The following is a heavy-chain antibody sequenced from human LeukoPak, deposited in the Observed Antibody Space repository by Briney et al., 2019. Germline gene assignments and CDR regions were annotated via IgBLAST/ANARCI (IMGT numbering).Heavy chain of an antibody. CDR1: GYTFTSYD. J-gene: IGHJ3*02. V-gene: IGHV1-8*03. CDR3: ARGNGIMITFGGVIVIDAFDI. CDR2: MNPNSGNT. Sequence: ASVKVSCKASGYTFTSYDINWVRQATGQGLEWMGWMNPNSGNTGYALKFQGRVTITRNTSISTAYMELSSLRSEDTAVYYCARGNGIMITFGGVIVIDAFDIWGQGTMVTVSS. D-gene: IGHD3-16*02.